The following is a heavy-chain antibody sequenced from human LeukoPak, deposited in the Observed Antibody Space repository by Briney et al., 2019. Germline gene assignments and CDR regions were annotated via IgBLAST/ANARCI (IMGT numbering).Heavy chain of an antibody. CDR3: AREINGDYGFDY. CDR2: IYYSGST. D-gene: IGHD4-17*01. J-gene: IGHJ4*02. V-gene: IGHV4-59*01. CDR1: GGSISSYY. Sequence: PSETLSLTCTVSGGSISSYYWGWIRQPPGKGLEWIGYIYYSGSTNYNPSLKSRVTISVDTSKNQFSLKLSSVTAADTAVYYCAREINGDYGFDYWGQGTLVTVSS.